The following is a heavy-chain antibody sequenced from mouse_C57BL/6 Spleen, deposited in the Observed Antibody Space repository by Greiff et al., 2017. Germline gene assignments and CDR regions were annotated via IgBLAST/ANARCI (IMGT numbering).Heavy chain of an antibody. D-gene: IGHD1-1*01. J-gene: IGHJ1*03. CDR2: INPSTGCT. CDR1: GYTFTSYW. CDR3: ATCYDSGD. V-gene: IGHV1-7*01. Sequence: VQLQQPGAELVKPGASVTMSCKASGYTFTSYWMHWVKQRPGQGLEWIGDINPSTGCTNYNQKFKGKAILTADKSSSTAYMQLSSLTSDTSAVYYCATCYDSGDWGKGTTVTVSS.